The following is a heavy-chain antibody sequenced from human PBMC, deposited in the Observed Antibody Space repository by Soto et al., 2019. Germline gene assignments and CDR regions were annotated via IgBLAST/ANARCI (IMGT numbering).Heavy chain of an antibody. J-gene: IGHJ3*02. D-gene: IGHD2-15*01. CDR1: GGSVSSYY. CDR2: IHYSGST. Sequence: QVQLQESGPGLVKSSETLSLTCTVSGGSVSSYYWTWIRQPPGKALEWIGYIHYSGSTNYNPALESRSTMSVDPSKNQFSLKLSSVTAADTAVFYSATVPASSTSDAFDIWGQGTMVTVSS. V-gene: IGHV4-59*02. CDR3: ATVPASSTSDAFDI.